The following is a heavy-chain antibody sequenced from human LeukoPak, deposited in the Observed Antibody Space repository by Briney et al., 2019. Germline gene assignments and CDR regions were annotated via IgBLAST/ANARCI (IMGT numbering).Heavy chain of an antibody. J-gene: IGHJ3*02. CDR2: ISYDGSNK. Sequence: GGSLRLSCAASGFTFSSCGMHWVRQAPGKGLEWVAVISYDGSNKYYADSVKGRFTISRDNSKNTLYLQMTSLRAEDTAVYYCAKDRGSGYYFDAFDIWGQGTMVTVSS. CDR3: AKDRGSGYYFDAFDI. CDR1: GFTFSSCG. D-gene: IGHD3-22*01. V-gene: IGHV3-30*18.